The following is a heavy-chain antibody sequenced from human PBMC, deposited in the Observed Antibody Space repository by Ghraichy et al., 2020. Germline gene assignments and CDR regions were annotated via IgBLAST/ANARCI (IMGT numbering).Heavy chain of an antibody. V-gene: IGHV3-23*01. CDR3: AKRITAASRAFDI. J-gene: IGHJ3*02. CDR2: ISTSGGAT. D-gene: IGHD6-13*01. CDR1: GFMFSSYA. Sequence: GALHISCAASGFMFSSYAMTWVRQAPGKGLEWVSGISTSGGATYHADSVKGRFTISRDNSKNTLYLQMNSLRAEDTAVYHCAKRITAASRAFDIWGQGTMVTVSS.